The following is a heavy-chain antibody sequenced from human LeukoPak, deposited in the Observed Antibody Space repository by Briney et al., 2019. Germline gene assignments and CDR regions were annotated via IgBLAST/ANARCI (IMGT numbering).Heavy chain of an antibody. D-gene: IGHD2-2*01. CDR3: ARGRLIYCSSTSCYRSNWFDP. CDR1: GGSISSGDYY. Sequence: SETLSLTCTVSGGSISSGDYYWSWIRQPPGKGLEWIGYIYYSGSTYYNPSLKSRVTISVDTSKNQFSLKLCSVTAADTAVYYCARGRLIYCSSTSCYRSNWFDPWGQGTLVTVSS. V-gene: IGHV4-30-4*08. CDR2: IYYSGST. J-gene: IGHJ5*02.